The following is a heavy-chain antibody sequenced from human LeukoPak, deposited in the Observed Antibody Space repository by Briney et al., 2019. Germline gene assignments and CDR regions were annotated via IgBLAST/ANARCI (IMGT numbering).Heavy chain of an antibody. D-gene: IGHD6-13*01. CDR2: ISGSGGST. CDR3: ARDPQDSSSWYFDY. V-gene: IGHV3-23*01. CDR1: GFTFSSYG. Sequence: GGTLRLSCAASGFTFSSYGMSWVRQAPGKGLEWVSAISGSGGSTYYADSVKGRFTISRDNAKNSLYLQMNSLRAEDTAVYYCARDPQDSSSWYFDYWGQGTLVTVSS. J-gene: IGHJ4*02.